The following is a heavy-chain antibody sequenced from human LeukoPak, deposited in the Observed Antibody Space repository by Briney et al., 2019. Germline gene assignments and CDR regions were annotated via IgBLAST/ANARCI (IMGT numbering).Heavy chain of an antibody. D-gene: IGHD3-10*01. CDR2: INPNSGGT. CDR1: GYTFTSYD. CDR3: ARDHMVRGVIIGRWFDP. V-gene: IGHV1-2*02. J-gene: IGHJ5*02. Sequence: ASVKVSCKGSGYTFTSYDINWVRQATGQGLEWMGWINPNSGGTNYAQKFQGRVTMTRDTSISTAYMELSRLRSDDTAVYYCARDHMVRGVIIGRWFDPWGQGTLVTVSS.